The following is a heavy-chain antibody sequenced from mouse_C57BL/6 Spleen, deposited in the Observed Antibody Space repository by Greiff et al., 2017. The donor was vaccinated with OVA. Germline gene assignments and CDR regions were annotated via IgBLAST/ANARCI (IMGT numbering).Heavy chain of an antibody. CDR3: ARFRTSYWYFDV. CDR2: INPNNGGT. V-gene: IGHV1-26*01. CDR1: GYTFTDYY. Sequence: EVQLQQSGPELVKPGASVKISCKASGYTFTDYYMNWVKQSHGKSLEWIGDINPNNGGTSYNQKFKGKATLTVDKSSSTAYMELRSLTSEDSAVYYCARFRTSYWYFDVWGTGTTVTVSS. J-gene: IGHJ1*03.